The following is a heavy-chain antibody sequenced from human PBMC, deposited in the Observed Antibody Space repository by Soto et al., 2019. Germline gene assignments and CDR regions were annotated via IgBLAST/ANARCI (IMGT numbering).Heavy chain of an antibody. CDR3: ARGGAGANSTRYYYGMDV. J-gene: IGHJ6*02. V-gene: IGHV1-69*12. CDR1: GGTFSSYA. Sequence: QGQLVQSWAEVKKPGSSVKVSCKASGGTFSSYAISWVRQAPGQGPEWMGGIIPIFRTANYAHKFQGRVTITADESTSTAYLARSRLRSEDTAVYYCARGGAGANSTRYYYGMDVWSQGTTVTVSS. CDR2: IIPIFRTA. D-gene: IGHD3-10*01.